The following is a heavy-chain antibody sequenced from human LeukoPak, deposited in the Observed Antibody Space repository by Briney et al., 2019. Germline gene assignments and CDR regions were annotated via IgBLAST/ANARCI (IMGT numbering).Heavy chain of an antibody. D-gene: IGHD5-18*01. Sequence: SETLSLTCAVYGGSFSGYYWSWIRQPPGKGLEWIGEINHSGSTNYNPSPKSRVTISVDTSKNQFSLKLSSVTAADTAVYYCARGVQLWLNWFDPWGQGTLVTVSS. CDR2: INHSGST. J-gene: IGHJ5*02. CDR3: ARGVQLWLNWFDP. V-gene: IGHV4-34*01. CDR1: GGSFSGYY.